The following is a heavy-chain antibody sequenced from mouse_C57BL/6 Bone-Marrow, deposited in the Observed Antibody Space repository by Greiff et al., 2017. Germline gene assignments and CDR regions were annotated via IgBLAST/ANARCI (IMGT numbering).Heavy chain of an antibody. D-gene: IGHD1-1*01. J-gene: IGHJ4*01. Sequence: QVQLQQSGAELVRPGASVKLSCKASGYTFTDYYINWVKQRPGQGLEWIARIYPGSGNTYYNEKFKGKATLTAEKSSSTAYMQLSSLTSEGSAVYFCARSYYGSSYRYYAMDYWGQGTSVTVSS. CDR2: IYPGSGNT. CDR1: GYTFTDYY. V-gene: IGHV1-76*01. CDR3: ARSYYGSSYRYYAMDY.